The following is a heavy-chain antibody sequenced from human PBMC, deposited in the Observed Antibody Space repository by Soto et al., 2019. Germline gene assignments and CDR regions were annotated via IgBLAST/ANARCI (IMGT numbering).Heavy chain of an antibody. J-gene: IGHJ4*02. CDR1: GYTFTDSH. V-gene: IGHV1-2*02. D-gene: IGHD2-21*01. CDR3: ERDPPRYFTSSPEGAGL. CDR2: INPKTGDT. Sequence: ASVKVSCKASGYTFTDSHIHWVRQASGQGLEWLGWINPKTGDTNYPQKFQGRITMTRDTSMSTAYMELTNLTSDDTAVYYCERDPPRYFTSSPEGAGLWGQGPLVTVSS.